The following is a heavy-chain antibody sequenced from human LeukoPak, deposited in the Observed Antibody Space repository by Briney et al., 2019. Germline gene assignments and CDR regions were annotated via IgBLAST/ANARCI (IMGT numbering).Heavy chain of an antibody. V-gene: IGHV3-30*02. CDR2: IRYDGSNK. D-gene: IGHD6-6*01. J-gene: IGHJ4*02. Sequence: TGGSLRLSCAASGFTFSSYGMHWDRQAPGKGLEWVAFIRYDGSNKYYADSVKGRFTISRDNSKNTLYLQMNSLRAEDTAVYYCAKDLRYSSPYYFDYWGQGTLVTVSS. CDR3: AKDLRYSSPYYFDY. CDR1: GFTFSSYG.